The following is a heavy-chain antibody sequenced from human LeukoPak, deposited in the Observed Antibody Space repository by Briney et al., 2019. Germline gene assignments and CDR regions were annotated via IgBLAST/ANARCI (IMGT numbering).Heavy chain of an antibody. J-gene: IGHJ4*02. D-gene: IGHD1-26*01. Sequence: SETLSLTCTVFGGSISSSSYYWGWIRQPPGKGLEWIGSIYYSGSTYYNPSLKSRVTISVDTSKNQFSLKLSSVTAADTAVYYCARDGQWEDYFDYWGQGTLVTVSS. CDR3: ARDGQWEDYFDY. CDR2: IYYSGST. CDR1: GGSISSSSYY. V-gene: IGHV4-39*07.